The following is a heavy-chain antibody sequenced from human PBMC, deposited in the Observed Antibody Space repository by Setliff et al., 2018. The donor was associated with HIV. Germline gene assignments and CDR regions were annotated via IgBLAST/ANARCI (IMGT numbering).Heavy chain of an antibody. J-gene: IGHJ5*02. CDR1: RGTFTSYA. CDR2: IHPNSGGT. CDR3: ARGPYDSGTNWFDP. V-gene: IGHV1-2*02. Sequence: GASVKVSCKASRGTFTSYAFSWVRQAPGQGLEWMGWIHPNSGGTNYAQKFQGRVVMTRDTSISTAYMELSRLRSDDTAVYYCARGPYDSGTNWFDPWGQGTLVTVSS. D-gene: IGHD3-10*01.